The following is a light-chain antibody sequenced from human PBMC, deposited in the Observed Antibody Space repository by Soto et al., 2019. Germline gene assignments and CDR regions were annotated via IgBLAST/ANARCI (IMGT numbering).Light chain of an antibody. Sequence: DIQMTESPSSLSASVGDRVTITCRASQAMGHYLAWYQQKLGKVPNLLIYDASFLEPGVPSRFSGSGSGTDFTLTISSLQPEDVGTYYCQKYISAPWTFGPGTKVDI. CDR1: QAMGHY. CDR2: DAS. V-gene: IGKV1-27*01. CDR3: QKYISAPWT. J-gene: IGKJ1*01.